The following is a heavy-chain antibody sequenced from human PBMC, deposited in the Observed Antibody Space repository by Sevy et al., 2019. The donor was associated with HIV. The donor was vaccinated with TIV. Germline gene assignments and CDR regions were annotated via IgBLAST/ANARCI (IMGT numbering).Heavy chain of an antibody. J-gene: IGHJ4*02. V-gene: IGHV4-59*08. CDR3: EGENAWGRGYS. CDR2: TYYNGHI. Sequence: SETLSLTCTVSGGSITSLYWNWIRQPPGKGLEGIANTYYNGHIKYNPSLKSRVTLSLDTYKNQFSLRLSSVTAADTAMSAREGENAWGRGYSWGQGTLVTVSS. D-gene: IGHD3-16*01. CDR1: GGSITSLY.